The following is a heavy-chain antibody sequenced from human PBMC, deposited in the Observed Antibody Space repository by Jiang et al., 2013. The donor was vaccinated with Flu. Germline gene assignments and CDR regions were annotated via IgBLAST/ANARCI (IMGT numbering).Heavy chain of an antibody. CDR2: VNPHSGAT. V-gene: IGHV1-2*02. Sequence: EWMGWVNPHSGATNYAQQFQGRVTVTRETSLSTAYMELSNLRSDDTAIYYCAKGIVVVPAAILDYYYGMDVWGQGTTVTVSS. D-gene: IGHD2-2*02. CDR3: AKGIVVVPAAILDYYYGMDV. J-gene: IGHJ6*02.